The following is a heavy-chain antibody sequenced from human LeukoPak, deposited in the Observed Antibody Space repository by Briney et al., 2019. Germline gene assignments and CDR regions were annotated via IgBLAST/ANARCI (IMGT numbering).Heavy chain of an antibody. D-gene: IGHD3-10*01. V-gene: IGHV3-48*03. CDR2: ISSSGSTI. CDR3: ARSSMVRGVLPPHLDY. J-gene: IGHJ4*02. Sequence: HPGGSLRLSCAASGFTFSSYEMNWVRQAPGKGLEWVSYISSSGSTIYYADSVKGRFTISRDNAKNSLYLQMNSLRAEDTAVYYCARSSMVRGVLPPHLDYWGQGTLVTVSS. CDR1: GFTFSSYE.